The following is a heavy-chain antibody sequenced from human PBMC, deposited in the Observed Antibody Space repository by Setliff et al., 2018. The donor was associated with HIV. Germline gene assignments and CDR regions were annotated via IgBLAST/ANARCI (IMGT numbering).Heavy chain of an antibody. CDR2: IYWDDDK. D-gene: IGHD3-16*01. CDR1: GFSFSTNGVG. CDR3: AHRLHIWDFFDY. V-gene: IGHV2-5*02. Sequence: SGPTLVNPTQTLTLTCTFSGFSFSTNGVGVGWIRQPPGKALEWLALIYWDDDKLYNPSLKTRLTVTKDTSKNQVVLTMTNMDPVDTATHFCAHRLHIWDFFDYWGPGTVVTVPQ. J-gene: IGHJ4*02.